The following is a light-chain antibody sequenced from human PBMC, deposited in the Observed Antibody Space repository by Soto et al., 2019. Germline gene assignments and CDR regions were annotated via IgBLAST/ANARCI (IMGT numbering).Light chain of an antibody. Sequence: QSVLTQPPSASGSPGQSVTISCSGTSCDVGGYNYVSWYQQHPAKAPKLMIYEVSKRPSGVPDRFSGSKSGNTASLTVSGLQAEDEADYYCSSYAGSNNYVVFGGGTKLTVL. CDR1: SCDVGGYNY. CDR2: EVS. CDR3: SSYAGSNNYVV. V-gene: IGLV2-8*01. J-gene: IGLJ2*01.